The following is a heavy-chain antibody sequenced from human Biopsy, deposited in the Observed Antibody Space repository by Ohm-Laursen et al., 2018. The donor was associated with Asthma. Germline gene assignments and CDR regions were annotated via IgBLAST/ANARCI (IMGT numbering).Heavy chain of an antibody. CDR1: GDSISSYH. D-gene: IGHD3-22*01. V-gene: IGHV4-59*12. CDR2: VFYGGAT. CDR3: AGAQDYYDSRGYYRSFDY. J-gene: IGHJ4*02. Sequence: SETLSLTCTVSGDSISSYHWSWIRQPPGKGLEWIGYVFYGGATNYNPSLKSRVTISVDTSKNQFSLKLSSVTAADTAVYYCAGAQDYYDSRGYYRSFDYWGQGTLVTVSS.